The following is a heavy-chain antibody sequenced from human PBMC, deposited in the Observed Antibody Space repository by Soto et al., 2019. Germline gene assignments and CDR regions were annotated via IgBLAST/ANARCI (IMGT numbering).Heavy chain of an antibody. CDR2: ISSSSRSK. J-gene: IGHJ6*02. Sequence: EVQLVESGGGLVPPGGSLILSCTASGFTFNTFSMNWVRQAPGKGAVWISYISSSSRSKYYTDSVKGRFTISRDNVKNSLYREMNGVKDEDTAIYYGAGDDRGVPVISGGGGPTTLYYGMDVWGQGTTVIVSS. CDR1: GFTFNTFS. V-gene: IGHV3-48*02. D-gene: IGHD1-26*01. CDR3: AGDDRGVPVISGGGGPTTLYYGMDV.